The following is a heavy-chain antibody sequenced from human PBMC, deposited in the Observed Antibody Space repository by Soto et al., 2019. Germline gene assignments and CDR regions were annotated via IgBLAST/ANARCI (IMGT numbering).Heavy chain of an antibody. D-gene: IGHD1-1*01. Sequence: TETLSLTCAVYGGSLSGYYCSWILPPPGKGREWIGEINHSGSTNYTPSRKSRVTRSVDTSRIQFSLKLSSVTAADTAVYYCARGGTTDTFDYWGQGPLVTVSS. CDR1: GGSLSGYY. CDR2: INHSGST. CDR3: ARGGTTDTFDY. V-gene: IGHV4-34*01. J-gene: IGHJ4*02.